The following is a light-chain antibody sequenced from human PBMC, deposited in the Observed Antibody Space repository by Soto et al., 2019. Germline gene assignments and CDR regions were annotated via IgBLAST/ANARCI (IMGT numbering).Light chain of an antibody. V-gene: IGLV2-14*01. CDR3: SSYTSSSTLV. Sequence: QSVLTQPASVSGSPGQSITISCTGTSSDVGAYNYVSWYQQHPGKAPKLLIYDVSNRPSGVSNRFSGSKSGNTASLTISGLQAEDESDYYCSSYTSSSTLVFGTGTKVTGL. CDR1: SSDVGAYNY. J-gene: IGLJ1*01. CDR2: DVS.